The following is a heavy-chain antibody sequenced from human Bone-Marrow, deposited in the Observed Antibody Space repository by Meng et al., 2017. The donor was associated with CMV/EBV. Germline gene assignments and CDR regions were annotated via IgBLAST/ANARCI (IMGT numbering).Heavy chain of an antibody. V-gene: IGHV3-15*01. D-gene: IGHD3-3*01. CDR3: TTHYDFWSGYWAWYYYYGMDV. CDR2: IKSKTDGGKT. J-gene: IGHJ6*02. Sequence: GESLKISCAASEFTFSNAWMSWVRQAPGKGLELVGRIKSKTDGGKTDYAAPVKGRSTISRDDSKNTLYLQMNSLKTEDTAVYYCTTHYDFWSGYWAWYYYYGMDVWGQGTTVTVSS. CDR1: EFTFSNAW.